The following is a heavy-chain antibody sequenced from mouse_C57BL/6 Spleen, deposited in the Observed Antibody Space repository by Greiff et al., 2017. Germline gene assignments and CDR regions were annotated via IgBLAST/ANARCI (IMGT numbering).Heavy chain of an antibody. D-gene: IGHD2-1*01. CDR2: INPNNGGT. J-gene: IGHJ3*01. Sequence: EVQLQQSGPELVKPGASVKISCKASGYTFTDYYMNWVKQSHGKGLEWIGDINPNNGGTSYNQKFKGKATLTVDKSSSTAYMELRSLTSEDSAVYYCARLNYGNYDWFAYWGQGTLVTVSA. CDR1: GYTFTDYY. CDR3: ARLNYGNYDWFAY. V-gene: IGHV1-26*01.